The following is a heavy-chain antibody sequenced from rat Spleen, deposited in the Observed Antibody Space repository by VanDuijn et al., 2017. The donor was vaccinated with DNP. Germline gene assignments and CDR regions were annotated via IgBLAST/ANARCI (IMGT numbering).Heavy chain of an antibody. V-gene: IGHV5-7*01. D-gene: IGHD1-2*01. J-gene: IGHJ2*01. CDR2: IIYDGSST. CDR1: GFTFSDYY. Sequence: EVQLVESGRGPVQPGRSLKLSCAASGFTFSDYYLAWVRQAPTRGLEWVATIIYDGSSTYYRDSVKGRFTISRANAKSTLYLQMDSLRSEDTATYYCARGSVTIAAIFDYWGQGVMVTVSS. CDR3: ARGSVTIAAIFDY.